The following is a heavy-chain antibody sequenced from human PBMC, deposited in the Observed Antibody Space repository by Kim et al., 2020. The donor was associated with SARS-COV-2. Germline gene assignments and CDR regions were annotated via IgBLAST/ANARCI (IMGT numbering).Heavy chain of an antibody. D-gene: IGHD3-3*01. V-gene: IGHV4-34*01. Sequence: SETLSLTCAVYGGSFSGYYWSWIRQPPGKGLEWIGEINHSGSTNYNPSLKSRVTISVDTSKNQFSLKLSSVTAADTAVYYCARALTIFGVVDYWGQGTLVTVSS. CDR3: ARALTIFGVVDY. J-gene: IGHJ4*02. CDR1: GGSFSGYY. CDR2: INHSGST.